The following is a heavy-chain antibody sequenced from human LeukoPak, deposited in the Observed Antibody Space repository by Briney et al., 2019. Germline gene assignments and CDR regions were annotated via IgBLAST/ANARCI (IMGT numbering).Heavy chain of an antibody. Sequence: PSETLSLTCAVSGGSISSTNWWSWVRQPPGKGLEWIGEIYRSGTTNYKPSLKSRVTISLDKSRNHFSLKLTSVTAADSAVYYCARRFGRKFGERFYYYHYMDVWGKGTTVTISS. CDR3: ARRFGRKFGERFYYYHYMDV. V-gene: IGHV4-4*02. J-gene: IGHJ6*03. D-gene: IGHD3-10*01. CDR1: GGSISSTNW. CDR2: IYRSGTT.